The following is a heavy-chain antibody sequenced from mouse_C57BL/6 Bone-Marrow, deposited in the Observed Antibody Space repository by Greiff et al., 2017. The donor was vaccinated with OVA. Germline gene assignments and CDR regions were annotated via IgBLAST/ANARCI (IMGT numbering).Heavy chain of an antibody. CDR3: AFYYGSSYRYFDV. D-gene: IGHD1-1*01. V-gene: IGHV1-39*01. CDR1: GYSFTDYN. CDR2: INPNYGTT. J-gene: IGHJ1*03. Sequence: VQLQQSGPELVKPGASVKISCTASGYSFTDYNMNWVKQSNGKSLEWIGVINPNYGTTSYNQKFKGKATLTVDQSSSTAYMQLNSLTSEDSAVYYCAFYYGSSYRYFDVWGTGTTVTVSS.